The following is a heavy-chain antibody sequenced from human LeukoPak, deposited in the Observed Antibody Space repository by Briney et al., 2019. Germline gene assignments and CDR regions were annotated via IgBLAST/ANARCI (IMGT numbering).Heavy chain of an antibody. V-gene: IGHV3-23*01. Sequence: PGGSLRLSCAASGFTFSTYALHWVRQAPGKGLEWVSGISPTGDGAYYADSVKGRFSISRDNSRNTLYVQMNSLRAEDTAVYYCAKAGYRNYFDYWGQGALVTVSS. J-gene: IGHJ4*02. CDR3: AKAGYRNYFDY. CDR2: ISPTGDGA. D-gene: IGHD2-2*02. CDR1: GFTFSTYA.